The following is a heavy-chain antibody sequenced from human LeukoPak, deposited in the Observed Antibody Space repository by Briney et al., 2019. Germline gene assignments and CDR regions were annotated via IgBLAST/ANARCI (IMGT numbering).Heavy chain of an antibody. CDR3: ARGQEDYVWGSYRFTFDY. CDR1: GGSFSGYY. Sequence: SETLSLTCAVYGGSFSGYYWSWIRQPPGKGLEWIGEINHSGSTNYNPSLKSRVTISVDTSKNQFSLKLSSVTAADTAEYYCARGQEDYVWGSYRFTFDYWGQGTLVTVSS. V-gene: IGHV4-34*01. J-gene: IGHJ4*02. D-gene: IGHD3-16*02. CDR2: INHSGST.